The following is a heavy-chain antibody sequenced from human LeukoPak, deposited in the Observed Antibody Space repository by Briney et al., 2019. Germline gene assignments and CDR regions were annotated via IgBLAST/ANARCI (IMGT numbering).Heavy chain of an antibody. Sequence: PGGSLRLSCAASGFTFSSYEMNWVRQAPGKGLEWVSYISSSGSTIYYADSVKGRFTISRDDAKNSLYLQMNSLRAEDTAVYYCARLALQEVGATQTYYLDYWGQGTLVTVSS. CDR1: GFTFSSYE. D-gene: IGHD1-26*01. CDR3: ARLALQEVGATQTYYLDY. V-gene: IGHV3-48*03. J-gene: IGHJ4*02. CDR2: ISSSGSTI.